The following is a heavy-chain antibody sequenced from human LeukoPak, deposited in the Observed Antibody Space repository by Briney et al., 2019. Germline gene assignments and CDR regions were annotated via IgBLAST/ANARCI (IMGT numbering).Heavy chain of an antibody. Sequence: PSETLSLTCAVYGGSFSGYYWSWIRQPPGKGQEWIGEINHSGSTNYNPSLKSRVTISVDTSKNQFSLKLSSVTAADTAVYYCARGQSPYGDYADYWGQGTLVTVSS. CDR3: ARGQSPYGDYADY. D-gene: IGHD4-17*01. CDR2: INHSGST. CDR1: GGSFSGYY. V-gene: IGHV4-34*01. J-gene: IGHJ4*02.